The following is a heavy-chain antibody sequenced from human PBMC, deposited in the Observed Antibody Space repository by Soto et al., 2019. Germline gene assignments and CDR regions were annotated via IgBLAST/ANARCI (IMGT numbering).Heavy chain of an antibody. V-gene: IGHV3-74*01. CDR2: MNMDGNRI. J-gene: IGHJ6*02. Sequence: SLRLSCAASGFTFSSYWMHWVRQAPGKGLEWVSRMNMDGNRISYVDSVKGRCTISRDNAKNTFYMEMNSARVEDTAVYYCARDQYYDILTGYYHYYYGMDVWGQGT. CDR1: GFTFSSYW. D-gene: IGHD3-9*01. CDR3: ARDQYYDILTGYYHYYYGMDV.